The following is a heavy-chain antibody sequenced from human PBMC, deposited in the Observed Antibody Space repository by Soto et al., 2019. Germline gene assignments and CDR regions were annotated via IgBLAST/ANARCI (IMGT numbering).Heavy chain of an antibody. Sequence: ETLSLTCTVSVGSISSYFYIWVRQPPGKGLEWIGSVYYTGTTDYNPSLKSRVTISVDTSKAQFSLNLRSVTAADTAVYYCARDLAAVPRAFDYWGRGTLVTVSS. CDR3: ARDLAAVPRAFDY. V-gene: IGHV4-59*01. D-gene: IGHD6-13*01. CDR2: VYYTGTT. CDR1: VGSISSYF. J-gene: IGHJ4*02.